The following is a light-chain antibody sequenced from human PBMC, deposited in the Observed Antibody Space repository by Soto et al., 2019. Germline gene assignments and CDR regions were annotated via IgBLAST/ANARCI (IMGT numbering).Light chain of an antibody. CDR3: QQRSNWPLT. CDR2: DAS. CDR1: QSVGSY. Sequence: EIVLTQSPATLSLSPGERATLSCRASQSVGSYLAWYQQKPGQAPRLLIYDASSRAPGIPARFSGSGSGTDFPLTISSLEPEDFAVYYCQQRSNWPLTFGGGTKVDIK. V-gene: IGKV3-11*01. J-gene: IGKJ4*01.